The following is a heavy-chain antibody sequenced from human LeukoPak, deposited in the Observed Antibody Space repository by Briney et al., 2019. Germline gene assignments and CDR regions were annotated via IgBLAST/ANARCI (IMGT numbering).Heavy chain of an antibody. Sequence: GGSLRLSCAASGFTFSSYGMSWVRQAPGKGLEWVSWISGNTANTYYADSVQGRFSISRDNSKNTLYLRMYSLRAEDTAIYYCAKDPNGDYIGTFDMWGQGTMVTVSS. V-gene: IGHV3-23*01. CDR3: AKDPNGDYIGTFDM. J-gene: IGHJ3*02. CDR1: GFTFSSYG. D-gene: IGHD4-17*01. CDR2: ISGNTANT.